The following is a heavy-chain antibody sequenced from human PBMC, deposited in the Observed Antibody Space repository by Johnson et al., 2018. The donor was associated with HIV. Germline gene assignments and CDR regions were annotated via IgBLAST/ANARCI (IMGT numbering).Heavy chain of an antibody. CDR2: ISYDGSNK. CDR3: ARTKGSYQEWDAFDI. D-gene: IGHD1-26*01. CDR1: GFTFRSYS. V-gene: IGHV3-30-3*01. J-gene: IGHJ3*02. Sequence: QVQLVESGGGVVQSGRSLRLSCAASGFTFRSYSIHWVRQAPGKGLEWVAVISYDGSNKYYADSVKGRFTISRDNSKNTLYLQMNSLRAEDTAVYYCARTKGSYQEWDAFDIWGQGTMVTVSS.